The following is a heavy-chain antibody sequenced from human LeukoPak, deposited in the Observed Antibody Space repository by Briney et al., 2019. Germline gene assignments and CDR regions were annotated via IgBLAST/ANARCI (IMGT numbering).Heavy chain of an antibody. CDR3: ARVASSSWYSKNWFDP. CDR2: MNPNSGNT. V-gene: IGHV1-8*01. Sequence: GASVKVSCKASGYTFTSYDINWVRQATGQGLEWMGWMNPNSGNTGYAQKFQGRVTMTRNTSISTAYMELSSLRSEDTAVYYCARVASSSWYSKNWFDPWGQGTLVTVSP. J-gene: IGHJ5*02. CDR1: GYTFTSYD. D-gene: IGHD6-13*01.